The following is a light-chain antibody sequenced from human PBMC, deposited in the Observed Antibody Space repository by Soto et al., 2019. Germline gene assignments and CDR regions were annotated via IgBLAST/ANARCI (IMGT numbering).Light chain of an antibody. CDR1: QGIRND. CDR3: LQDYNYPYT. V-gene: IGKV1-6*01. Sequence: AIPMTQSPSSLSASVGDRVTITCRASQGIRNDLGWYQQKPGKAPKLLTYAASSLRSGVPSRFSGSGSGTDFTLTISSLQPEDFATYFCLQDYNYPYTFGQGTKLEIK. CDR2: AAS. J-gene: IGKJ2*01.